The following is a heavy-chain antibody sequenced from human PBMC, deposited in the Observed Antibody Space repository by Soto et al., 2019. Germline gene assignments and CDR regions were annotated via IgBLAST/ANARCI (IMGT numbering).Heavy chain of an antibody. CDR3: ARHLVAGTALTSPFDY. CDR2: IYYSGST. D-gene: IGHD6-19*01. J-gene: IGHJ4*02. CDR1: GGSISSSSYY. V-gene: IGHV4-39*01. Sequence: SETLSLTCTVSGGSISSSSYYWGWIRQPPGKGLEWIGSIYYSGSTYYNPSLKSRVTISVDTSKNQFSLKLSSVTAADTAVYYCARHLVAGTALTSPFDYWGQGTLVTVSS.